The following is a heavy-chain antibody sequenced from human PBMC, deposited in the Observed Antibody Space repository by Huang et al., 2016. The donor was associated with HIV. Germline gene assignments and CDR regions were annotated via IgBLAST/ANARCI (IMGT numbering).Heavy chain of an antibody. CDR2: ISYDAKTK. V-gene: IGHV3-30*18. Sequence: QVQLVESGGGVVQPGRSLRISCAASGFTFSSYGMHWVAVISYDAKTKYYADAVKGRFSISRENSKSTVYLQLNSLRLEDTAVYYCAKGGSAAAVLDFWGQGTLVTVSS. J-gene: IGHJ4*02. D-gene: IGHD6-13*01. CDR3: AKGGSAAAVLDF. CDR1: GFTFSSYG.